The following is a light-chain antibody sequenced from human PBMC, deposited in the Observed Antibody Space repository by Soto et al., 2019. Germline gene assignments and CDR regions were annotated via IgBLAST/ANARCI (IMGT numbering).Light chain of an antibody. J-gene: IGLJ2*01. CDR1: RDDIGAYDY. V-gene: IGLV2-14*01. CDR2: EVT. Sequence: QSVLTQSASVSGSPGQSITISCAGTRDDIGAYDYVSWYQQHPGNAPKLLVYEVTNRPSGVSDRFSGSKSGNTASLTISGLQAEDEADYYCNSYTNSSAVVFGGGTKVTLL. CDR3: NSYTNSSAVV.